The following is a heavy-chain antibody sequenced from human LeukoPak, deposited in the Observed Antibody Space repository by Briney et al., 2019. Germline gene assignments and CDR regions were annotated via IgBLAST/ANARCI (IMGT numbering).Heavy chain of an antibody. J-gene: IGHJ4*02. CDR3: VGEPPGSARFDY. CDR1: GGSFSGYY. V-gene: IGHV4-34*01. Sequence: SETLSLTCAVYGGSFSGYYCSWIRQPPGKGLEWIGEINHSGSTNYSPSLKSRVTISVDTSKNQFSLKLSSVTAADTAVYYCVGEPPGSARFDYWGRGSLVTVSS. CDR2: INHSGST.